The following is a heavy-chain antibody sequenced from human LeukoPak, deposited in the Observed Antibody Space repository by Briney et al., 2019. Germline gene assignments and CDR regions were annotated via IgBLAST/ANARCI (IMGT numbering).Heavy chain of an antibody. V-gene: IGHV4-34*01. CDR1: GGSFSGYY. CDR3: ARAKEIVVVVAGGFDY. J-gene: IGHJ4*02. CDR2: NNHSGST. Sequence: SETLSLTCAVYGGSFSGYYWSWIRHPPGKGLEWIGENNHSGSTNYNPPLKSRVTISVDTSKNQFSLKLSAVTAADTAVYYCARAKEIVVVVAGGFDYWGQGTLVTVSS. D-gene: IGHD2-15*01.